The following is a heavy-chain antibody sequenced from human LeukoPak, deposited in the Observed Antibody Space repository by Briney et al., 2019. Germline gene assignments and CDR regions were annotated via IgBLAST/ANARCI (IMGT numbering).Heavy chain of an antibody. CDR1: GFTFSSYG. Sequence: PGGSLRLSCAASGFTFSSYGMHWVRQAPGKGLEWVAFIRYDGSNKYYAASVKGRFTISRDNSKNTLYLQMNSLRAEDTAVYYCAKEFNTRVDYWGQGTLVTVSS. J-gene: IGHJ4*02. V-gene: IGHV3-30*02. CDR2: IRYDGSNK. CDR3: AKEFNTRVDY.